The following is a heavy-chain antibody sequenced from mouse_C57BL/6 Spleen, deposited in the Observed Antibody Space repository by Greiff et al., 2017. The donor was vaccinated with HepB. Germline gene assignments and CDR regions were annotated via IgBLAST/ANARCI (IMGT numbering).Heavy chain of an antibody. CDR1: GFNIKDDY. CDR2: IDPENGDT. D-gene: IGHD2-4*01. CDR3: TTVYYDYVDY. Sequence: VQLQQSGAELVRPGASVKLSCTASGFNIKDDYMHWVKQRPEQGLEWIGWIDPENGDTEYASKFQGKATITADTSSNTAYLQLSILTSEDTAVYYCTTVYYDYVDYWGQGTTLTVSS. J-gene: IGHJ2*01. V-gene: IGHV14-4*01.